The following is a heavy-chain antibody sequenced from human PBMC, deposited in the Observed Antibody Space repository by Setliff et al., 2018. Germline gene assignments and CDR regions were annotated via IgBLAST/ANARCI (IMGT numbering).Heavy chain of an antibody. V-gene: IGHV3-7*01. J-gene: IGHJ3*02. CDR1: GFTFSSYW. CDR3: AREVRSSGWYGEDAFDI. Sequence: GGSLRLSCAASGFTFSSYWMSWVRQAPGKGLEWVANIKQDGSEKYYVDSVKGRFTISRDNAKNSLYLQMNSLRAEDTAVYYCAREVRSSGWYGEDAFDIWGQGTMVTVSS. CDR2: IKQDGSEK. D-gene: IGHD6-19*01.